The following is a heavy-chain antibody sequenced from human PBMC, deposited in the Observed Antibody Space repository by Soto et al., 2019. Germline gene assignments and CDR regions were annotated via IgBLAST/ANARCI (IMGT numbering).Heavy chain of an antibody. CDR2: IYYSGST. J-gene: IGHJ3*02. D-gene: IGHD2-15*01. CDR3: ATSGGDIVVVVAADAFDI. CDR1: GGSISSSSYY. V-gene: IGHV4-39*01. Sequence: SETLSLTCTVSGGSISSSSYYWGWIRQPPGKGLEWIGSIYYSGSTYYNPSLKSRVTISVDTSKNQLSLKLSSVTAADTAVYYCATSGGDIVVVVAADAFDIWGQGTMVTVSS.